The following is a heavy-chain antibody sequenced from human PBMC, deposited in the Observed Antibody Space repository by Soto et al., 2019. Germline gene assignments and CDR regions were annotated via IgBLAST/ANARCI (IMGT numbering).Heavy chain of an antibody. J-gene: IGHJ4*02. V-gene: IGHV3-23*01. D-gene: IGHD1-26*01. CDR1: GFTFSSYA. CDR2: ISGSGGST. CDR3: AILSSRLGATTY. Sequence: EVQLLESGGGFVQPGGSLRLSCAASGFTFSSYAMSWVRQAPGKGLEWVSAISGSGGSTYYTDSVKGRFTISRDNSKNTLYLQMNSLRAEDTAVYYCAILSSRLGATTYWGQGTLVTVSS.